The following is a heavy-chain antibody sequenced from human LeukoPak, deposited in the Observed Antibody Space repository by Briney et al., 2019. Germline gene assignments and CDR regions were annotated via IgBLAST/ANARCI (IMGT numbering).Heavy chain of an antibody. CDR3: ALHYDSHAFDI. D-gene: IGHD3-3*01. J-gene: IGHJ3*02. V-gene: IGHV3-66*01. Sequence: GGSLRLSCAASGFTVSSNYMHWVRQAPGKGLEWVSAIYSGGSTYYADSVKGRFTISRDNSKNTVYLQMNSLRAEDTAVYYCALHYDSHAFDIWGQGTMVTVPS. CDR1: GFTVSSNY. CDR2: IYSGGST.